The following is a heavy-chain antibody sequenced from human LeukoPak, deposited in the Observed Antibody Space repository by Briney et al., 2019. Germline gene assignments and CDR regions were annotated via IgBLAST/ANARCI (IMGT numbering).Heavy chain of an antibody. V-gene: IGHV4-34*01. J-gene: IGHJ4*02. CDR3: ARGRGVGTTRSPFGD. CDR1: GGPFRGFF. Sequence: SETLSLTCAVYGGPFRGFFWSWIRQPPGKGLQWIGEINHSGSTNYNSPLKSRVTISVDTSNNQFSLKLSSVTAADTAVYYCARGRGVGTTRSPFGDWGQGTLVTVSS. D-gene: IGHD1-26*01. CDR2: INHSGST.